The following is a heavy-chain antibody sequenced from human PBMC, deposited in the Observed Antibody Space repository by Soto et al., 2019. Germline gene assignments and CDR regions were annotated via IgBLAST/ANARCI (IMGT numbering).Heavy chain of an antibody. J-gene: IGHJ6*02. CDR3: ARAPDIVLIPAYYYYGMDV. D-gene: IGHD2-8*01. Sequence: QVQLVESGGGVVQPGRSLRLSCAASGFTFSSYAMHWVRQAPGKGLEWVAVISYDGSNKYYADSVKGRFTISRDNSKNTLYVQMNSLRPEDTAVYYCARAPDIVLIPAYYYYGMDVWGQGTTVTASS. CDR1: GFTFSSYA. V-gene: IGHV3-30-3*01. CDR2: ISYDGSNK.